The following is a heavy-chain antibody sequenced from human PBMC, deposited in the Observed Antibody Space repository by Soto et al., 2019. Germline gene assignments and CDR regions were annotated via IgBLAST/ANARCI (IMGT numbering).Heavy chain of an antibody. CDR2: IGMKSNNFAT. D-gene: IGHD2-15*01. CDR3: SRQDCSGDGCLHPH. V-gene: IGHV3-73*02. J-gene: IGHJ4*02. Sequence: EVQLVESGGGLVQPGGSLRLSCAASGFTFSGSVMHWVRQASGKPLEWVGRIGMKSNNFATAYAASVKGRLSISRDDSANMAYLQMNSLKAEDTAVYYCSRQDCSGDGCLHPHWGQGTRVPVSS. CDR1: GFTFSGSV.